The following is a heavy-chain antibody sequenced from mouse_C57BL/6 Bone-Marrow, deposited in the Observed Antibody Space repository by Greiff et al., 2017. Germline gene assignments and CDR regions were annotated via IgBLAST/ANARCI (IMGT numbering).Heavy chain of an antibody. CDR2: ISSGGDYI. J-gene: IGHJ1*03. D-gene: IGHD2-4*01. V-gene: IGHV5-9-1*02. CDR1: GFTFSSYA. Sequence: DVKLVESGEGLVKPGGSLKLSCAASGFTFSSYAMSWVRQTPEKRLEWVAYISSGGDYIYYPDTVKGRFTLSRDNAKNNLYLQMSHLKSEDTAMYYCARDPRPYDYDGAVNWDSWYFDVWGTGTTVTVSS. CDR3: ARDPRPYDYDGAVNWDSWYFDV.